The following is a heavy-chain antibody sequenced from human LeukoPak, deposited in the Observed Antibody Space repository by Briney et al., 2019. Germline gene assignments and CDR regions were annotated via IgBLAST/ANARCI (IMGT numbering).Heavy chain of an antibody. CDR1: GGTFSSYA. J-gene: IGHJ4*02. D-gene: IGHD6-19*01. V-gene: IGHV1-69*04. CDR2: IIPILGIA. Sequence: SVKVSCKASGGTFSSYAISWVRQAPGQGLEWMGRIIPILGIANYAQKFQGRVTITADKSTSTAYMELSSLRSEDTAVYCCARDPSKQWLTDYWGQGTLVTVSS. CDR3: ARDPSKQWLTDY.